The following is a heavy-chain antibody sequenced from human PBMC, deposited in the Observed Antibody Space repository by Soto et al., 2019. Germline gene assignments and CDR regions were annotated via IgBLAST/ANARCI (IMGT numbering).Heavy chain of an antibody. CDR1: GGTFSSFV. Sequence: QVQLVQSGAEVRRPGSSVKVSCKASGGTFSSFVFSWVRQAPGQGLECMGGVLPISGTANYAQKFQGRVTITADESTSTVYLELSSLRSEDKAVYYCARGWNDFPHWGQGTLVTVTS. CDR2: VLPISGTA. CDR3: ARGWNDFPH. J-gene: IGHJ1*01. D-gene: IGHD1-1*01. V-gene: IGHV1-69*01.